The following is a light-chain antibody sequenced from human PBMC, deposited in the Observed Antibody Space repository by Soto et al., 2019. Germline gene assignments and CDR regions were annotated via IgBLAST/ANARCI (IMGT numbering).Light chain of an antibody. J-gene: IGKJ5*01. CDR2: GAS. Sequence: EIVMTQSPASLSVSPGERAIVSCRAGQSISSDLAWYQQKPGQAPRLLIYGASTRATGVPSRFSGSGSGTEFILTISSLQSEDFAVYYCQQYNKWPQTFGQGTRLEIK. CDR1: QSISSD. V-gene: IGKV3-15*01. CDR3: QQYNKWPQT.